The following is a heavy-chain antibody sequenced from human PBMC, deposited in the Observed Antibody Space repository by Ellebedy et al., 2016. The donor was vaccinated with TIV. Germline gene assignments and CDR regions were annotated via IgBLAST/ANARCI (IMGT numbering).Heavy chain of an antibody. V-gene: IGHV3-30*03. CDR3: ARDWSGYFDP. D-gene: IGHD3-3*01. Sequence: GESLKISCAASGFTFSNYGMHWVRQAPGKGLEWVAVISYDGSNQYYADAVKGRFTISRDNSKNTLYLQMNSLRAEDTAVYYCARDWSGYFDPWGQGTLVTVSS. CDR1: GFTFSNYG. CDR2: ISYDGSNQ. J-gene: IGHJ5*02.